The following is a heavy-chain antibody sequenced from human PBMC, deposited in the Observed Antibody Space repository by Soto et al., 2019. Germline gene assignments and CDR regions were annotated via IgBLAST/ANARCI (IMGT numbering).Heavy chain of an antibody. D-gene: IGHD4-17*01. CDR1: GGSISSSGGY. Sequence: SETLCLTWSVAGGSISSSGGYWGWIRQPPGKGLEWIGSIYYSGSTYYNPSLKSRVTISVDTSKNQFSLKLSSVTAADTAVYYCATHYGDSLYYYGMDVWGQGTTVTVSS. J-gene: IGHJ6*02. CDR2: IYYSGST. CDR3: ATHYGDSLYYYGMDV. V-gene: IGHV4-39*01.